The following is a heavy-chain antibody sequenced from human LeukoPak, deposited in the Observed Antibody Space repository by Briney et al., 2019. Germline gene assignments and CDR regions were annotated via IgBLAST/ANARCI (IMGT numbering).Heavy chain of an antibody. Sequence: SETLSLTCTVSGGSISSYYWSWIRQPPGKGLEWIGYIYYSGSTNYNPSLKSRVTISVDTSKNQFSLKLSSVTAADTAVYYCASGNWNYVGWFDPWGQGTLVTVSS. J-gene: IGHJ5*02. CDR1: GGSISSYY. V-gene: IGHV4-59*12. CDR2: IYYSGST. CDR3: ASGNWNYVGWFDP. D-gene: IGHD1-7*01.